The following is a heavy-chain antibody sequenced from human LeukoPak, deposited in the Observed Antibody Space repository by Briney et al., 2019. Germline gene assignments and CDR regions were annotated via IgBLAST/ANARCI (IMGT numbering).Heavy chain of an antibody. CDR1: GGSISSYY. CDR2: IYTSGST. CDR3: ARFGWGQLLRVPGYFDL. Sequence: SETLSLTCTVSGGSISSYYWSWIRQPAGKGLEWIGRIYTSGSTNYNPSLKSRVTISVDKSKNQFSLKLSSVTAADTAVYYCARFGWGQLLRVPGYFDLWGRGTLVTVSS. V-gene: IGHV4-4*07. D-gene: IGHD3-22*01. J-gene: IGHJ2*01.